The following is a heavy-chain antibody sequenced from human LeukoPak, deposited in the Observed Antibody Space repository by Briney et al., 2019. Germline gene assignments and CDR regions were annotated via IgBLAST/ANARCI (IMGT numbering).Heavy chain of an antibody. D-gene: IGHD3-22*01. J-gene: IGHJ6*03. CDR1: AGLITNGDYY. CDR3: VRGGDYYDASGGPPFPKRPYYMDV. CDR2: TDSTRST. V-gene: IGHV4-31*01. Sequence: PPQTLSPTCTLSAGLITNGDYYCNWPRDHPEKGLEWIAHTDSTRSTHYNPSLQTPLTISLHTSQTKFSLGLRYVTAAHTAVYYGVRGGDYYDASGGPPFPKRPYYMDVWGKGTTV.